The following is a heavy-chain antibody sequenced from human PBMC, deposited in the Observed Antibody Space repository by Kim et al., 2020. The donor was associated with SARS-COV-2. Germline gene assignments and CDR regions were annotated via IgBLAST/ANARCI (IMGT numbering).Heavy chain of an antibody. D-gene: IGHD5-18*01. CDR3: ARDLWVTLGF. Sequence: GGSLRLSCAGSGFTFSNYWMSWVRQVPGKGLEWVANKKKDGSEKYYVDSVKGRFTISRDNVKNSLYLQMNSLRAEDTAVYYCARDLWVTLGFWGQGTLVTVSS. V-gene: IGHV3-7*01. J-gene: IGHJ4*02. CDR2: KKKDGSEK. CDR1: GFTFSNYW.